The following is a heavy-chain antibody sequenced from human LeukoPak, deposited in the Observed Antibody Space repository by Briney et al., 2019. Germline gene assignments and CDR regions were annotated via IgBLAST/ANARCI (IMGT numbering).Heavy chain of an antibody. CDR3: ARGGYDILTGYFEFEP. CDR2: ISSSGSTI. D-gene: IGHD3-9*01. V-gene: IGHV3-48*03. CDR1: GFTFSSYE. Sequence: GGSLRLSCAASGFTFSSYEMNWVRQAPGKGLEWVSYISSSGSTIYYADSVKGRFTISRDNAKNSLYLQMNSLRAEDTAVYYCARGGYDILTGYFEFEPWGQGTLVTVSS. J-gene: IGHJ5*02.